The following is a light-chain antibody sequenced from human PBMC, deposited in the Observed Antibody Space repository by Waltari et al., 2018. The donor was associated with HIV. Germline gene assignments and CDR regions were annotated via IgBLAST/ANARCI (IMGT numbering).Light chain of an antibody. V-gene: IGLV2-23*02. CDR3: CSYAGSPYV. J-gene: IGLJ1*01. Sequence: QSALIHPASVSGSPGQSIPISCTGTRCHVWSYNLLSCYPQHPGKAPKLMIYEVNKRPSGVSNRFSGSKSGNTASLTISGLQAEDEADYYCCSYAGSPYVFGTGTKVTVL. CDR1: RCHVWSYNL. CDR2: EVN.